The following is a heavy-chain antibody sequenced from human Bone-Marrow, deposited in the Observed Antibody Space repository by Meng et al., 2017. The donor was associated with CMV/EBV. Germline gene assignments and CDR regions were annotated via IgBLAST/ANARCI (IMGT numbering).Heavy chain of an antibody. CDR2: ISYDGSNK. V-gene: IGHV3-30*18. CDR1: GFTFRSYG. D-gene: IGHD3-10*01. Sequence: SCAASGFTFRSYGMHWVRQAPGKGLEWVAVISYDGSNKYYADSVKGRFTISRDNSKNTLYLQMNSLRAEDTAVYYCAKDPGVRDLADYWGQGTLVTVSS. CDR3: AKDPGVRDLADY. J-gene: IGHJ4*02.